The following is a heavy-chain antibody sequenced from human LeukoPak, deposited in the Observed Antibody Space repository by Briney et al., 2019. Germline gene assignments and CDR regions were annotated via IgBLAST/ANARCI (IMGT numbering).Heavy chain of an antibody. CDR2: ISSSSSYI. CDR3: ARARRNIVATPFDY. V-gene: IGHV3-21*01. Sequence: GGSLRLSCAASGFTFSSYSMNWVRQAPGKGLEWVSSISSSSSYIYYADSVEGRFTISRDNAKNSLYLQMSSLRAEDTAVYYCARARRNIVATPFDYWGQGTLVTVSS. J-gene: IGHJ4*02. CDR1: GFTFSSYS. D-gene: IGHD5-12*01.